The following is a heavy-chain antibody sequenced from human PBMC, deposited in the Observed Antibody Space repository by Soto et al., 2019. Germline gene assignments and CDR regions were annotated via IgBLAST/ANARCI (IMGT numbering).Heavy chain of an antibody. CDR1: GFTFSSYA. D-gene: IGHD6-13*01. Sequence: EVQLLDSGGGLVQPGGSLRLSCAASGFTFSSYAMNWVRQAPGKGLEWVSVISGSGDSTYYADSVKGRFTISRDNSKNTLYLQINSLRTEDTAVYYCARWGPGTYFDYWGQGTLVTVSS. CDR3: ARWGPGTYFDY. CDR2: ISGSGDST. V-gene: IGHV3-23*01. J-gene: IGHJ4*02.